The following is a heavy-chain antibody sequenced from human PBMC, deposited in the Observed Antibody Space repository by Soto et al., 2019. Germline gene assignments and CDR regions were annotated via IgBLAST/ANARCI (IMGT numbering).Heavy chain of an antibody. CDR1: GYTFTSYY. Sequence: ASVKVSCKASGYTFTSYYIHWVRQAPGQGLEWMGIINPSGGSTSYAQKFQGRVTMTRDTSTSTVYMELSSLRSEDTAVYYCARDFMVAGTFADYYYMDVWGKGTTVTVSS. J-gene: IGHJ6*03. CDR3: ARDFMVAGTFADYYYMDV. CDR2: INPSGGST. D-gene: IGHD6-19*01. V-gene: IGHV1-46*03.